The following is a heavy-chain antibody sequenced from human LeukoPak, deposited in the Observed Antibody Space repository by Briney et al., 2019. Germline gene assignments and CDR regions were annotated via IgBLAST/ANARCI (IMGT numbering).Heavy chain of an antibody. CDR1: GFTFSSYS. D-gene: IGHD4-4*01. CDR2: ISSSSSYI. V-gene: IGHV3-21*01. J-gene: IGHJ3*02. CDR3: ARDASFMTTVTPDAFDI. Sequence: GGSLRLSCAASGFTFSSYSMNWVRQAPGKGLEWVSSISSSSSYIYYADSVKGRFTISRDNAKNSLYLQMNSLRAKDTAVYYCARDASFMTTVTPDAFDIWGQGTMVTVSS.